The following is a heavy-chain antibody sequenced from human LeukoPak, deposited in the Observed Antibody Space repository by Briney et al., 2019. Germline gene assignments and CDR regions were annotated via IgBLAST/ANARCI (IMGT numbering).Heavy chain of an antibody. V-gene: IGHV1-2*02. D-gene: IGHD3-10*01. CDR2: INPNSGGT. J-gene: IGHJ6*03. CDR3: ASSTGGYYGSGSYNPGLYYYYYMDV. CDR1: GYTFTGYY. Sequence: GASVKVSCKASGYTFTGYYMHWVRQAPGQGLEWMGWINPNSGGTNYAQKFQGRVTMTRDTSISTAYMELSRLRSDDTAVYYCASSTGGYYGSGSYNPGLYYYYYMDVWGKGTTVTASS.